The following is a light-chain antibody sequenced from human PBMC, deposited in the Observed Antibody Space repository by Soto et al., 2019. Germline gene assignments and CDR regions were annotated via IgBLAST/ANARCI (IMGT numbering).Light chain of an antibody. CDR3: QRYDNWPLI. Sequence: EIVMTHSPANLSVSPGEGVSLSCRASQTISDNLAWYQQKPGLPPRLLIYHTSTRASGVPARFSGSGSGTDFSLTIRSLQSEDFAVYYCQRYDNWPLIFGGGTKVDIK. CDR1: QTISDN. V-gene: IGKV3-15*01. CDR2: HTS. J-gene: IGKJ4*01.